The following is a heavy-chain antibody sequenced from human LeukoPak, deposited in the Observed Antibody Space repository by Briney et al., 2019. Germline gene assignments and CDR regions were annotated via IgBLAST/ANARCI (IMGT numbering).Heavy chain of an antibody. D-gene: IGHD6-6*01. CDR2: IRDDGSNK. CDR1: GFTFSSYG. V-gene: IGHV3-30*02. Sequence: GGSLRLSRAASGFTFSSYGMHWVRQAPGKGLEWVAFIRDDGSNKYYADSVKCRFTITRDNSKNTLYLQMNSLRAEDTAVYYCANLYSSSFVFNWGQGTLVTVSS. CDR3: ANLYSSSFVFN. J-gene: IGHJ4*02.